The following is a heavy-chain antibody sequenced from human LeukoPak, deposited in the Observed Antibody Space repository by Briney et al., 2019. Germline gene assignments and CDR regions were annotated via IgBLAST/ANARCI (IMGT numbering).Heavy chain of an antibody. D-gene: IGHD5-18*01. CDR2: IYYSGST. J-gene: IGHJ4*02. CDR1: GGSISSYY. Sequence: PSETLSLTCTVSGGSISSYYWSWIRQPPGKGLEWIGYIYYSGSTNYNPSLKSRVTISVDTSKNQFSLKLSSVTAADTAVYYCARRYSYGDLYYFDYWGQGTLVTVSS. CDR3: ARRYSYGDLYYFDY. V-gene: IGHV4-59*08.